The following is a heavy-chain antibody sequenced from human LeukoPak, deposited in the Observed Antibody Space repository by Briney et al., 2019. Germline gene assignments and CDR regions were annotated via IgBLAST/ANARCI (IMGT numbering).Heavy chain of an antibody. J-gene: IGHJ4*02. V-gene: IGHV3-23*01. CDR2: ISGSGGST. CDR1: GFTFSSYA. Sequence: PGRSLRLSCAASGFTFSSYAMSWVRQAPGKGMEWVSAISGSGGSTYYADSVKGRFTISRDNSKNTLYLQMNSLRAEDTAVYYCEKSGARYYYDSSGRYFDYWGQGTLVTVSS. D-gene: IGHD3-22*01. CDR3: EKSGARYYYDSSGRYFDY.